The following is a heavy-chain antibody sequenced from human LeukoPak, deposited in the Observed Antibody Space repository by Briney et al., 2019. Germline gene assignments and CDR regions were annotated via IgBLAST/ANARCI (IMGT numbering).Heavy chain of an antibody. J-gene: IGHJ4*02. CDR2: ISYDGSNK. D-gene: IGHD3-10*01. CDR1: GFTFSSDA. Sequence: QAGGSLRLSCAASGFTFSSDAMPWVRQAPGKGLEWVAVISYDGSNKYYADSVKGRFTISRDNSKNTLYLQMNSLRAEDTAVYYCARGGELLWFGELISLPRVWGQGTLVTVSS. CDR3: ARGGELLWFGELISLPRV. V-gene: IGHV3-30-3*01.